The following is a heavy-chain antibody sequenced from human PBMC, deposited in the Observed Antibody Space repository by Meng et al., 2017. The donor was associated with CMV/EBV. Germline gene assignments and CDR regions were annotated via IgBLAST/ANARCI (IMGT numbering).Heavy chain of an antibody. CDR2: ISSSGGTI. CDR1: GFTFSDYY. D-gene: IGHD4-23*01. J-gene: IGHJ4*02. Sequence: LSLTCAASGFTFSDYYMSWIRQAPGKGLEWVSYISSSGGTIYYADSVKGRFTISRDNAKNSLYLQMNSLRAEDTAVYYCARAYSPYGGNSRDFDYWGQGTLVTVSS. CDR3: ARAYSPYGGNSRDFDY. V-gene: IGHV3-11*04.